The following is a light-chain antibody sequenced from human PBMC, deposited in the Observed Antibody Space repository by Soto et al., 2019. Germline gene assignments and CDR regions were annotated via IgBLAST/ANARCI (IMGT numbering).Light chain of an antibody. Sequence: QSFLTQPRSVSGSPGQSVTISCTRTSSDVGGYNYVSWYQQHPGKAPKLVIYDVSKRPSGVPDRFSGSKSGNTASLTVSGLQAEDEADYSCCSYAGTYTQWVFGGGTKVTVL. V-gene: IGLV2-11*01. J-gene: IGLJ3*02. CDR3: CSYAGTYTQWV. CDR2: DVS. CDR1: SSDVGGYNY.